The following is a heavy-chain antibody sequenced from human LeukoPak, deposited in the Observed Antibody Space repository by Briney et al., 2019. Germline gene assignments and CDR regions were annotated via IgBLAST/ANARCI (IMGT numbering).Heavy chain of an antibody. V-gene: IGHV3-7*03. CDR2: IKQDGSEK. J-gene: IGHJ5*02. CDR1: GFTFSSRDW. CDR3: AKDPRGYSYGYVFWFDP. Sequence: PGGSLRLSCVASGFTFSSRDWMTWVRQAPGKGLEWVANIKQDGSEKNYVDSVKGRFTISRDNAKNSVDLQMNSLRAEDTAVYYCAKDPRGYSYGYVFWFDPWGQGTLVTVSS. D-gene: IGHD5-18*01.